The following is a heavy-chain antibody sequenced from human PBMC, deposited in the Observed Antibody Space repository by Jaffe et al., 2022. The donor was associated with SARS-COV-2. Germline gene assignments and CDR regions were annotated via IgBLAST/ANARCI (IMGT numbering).Heavy chain of an antibody. CDR1: GFTFSSYG. D-gene: IGHD6-19*01. CDR3: ARDRYSSGWYLPLYYYYYGMDV. CDR2: IWYDGSNK. V-gene: IGHV3-33*01. Sequence: QVQLVESGGGVVQPGRSLRLSCAASGFTFSSYGMHWVRQAPGKGLEWVAVIWYDGSNKYYADSVKGRFTISRDNSKNTLYLQMNSLRAEDTAVYYCARDRYSSGWYLPLYYYYYGMDVWGQGTTVTVSS. J-gene: IGHJ6*02.